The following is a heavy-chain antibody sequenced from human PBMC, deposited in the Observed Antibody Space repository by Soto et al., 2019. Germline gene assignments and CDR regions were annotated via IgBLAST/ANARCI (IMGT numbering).Heavy chain of an antibody. V-gene: IGHV1-2*02. CDR2: INPATGAA. CDR1: GYPVTAYY. D-gene: IGHD3-3*01. CDR3: ARGGGVGVAGSAAFDM. Sequence: QLHLVQSGAVVKKPGASVTVSCSASGYPVTAYYMHWVRQAPGRGLEWMGGINPATGAAKYTQTSPGRGTLARGPSTSTSVVELSGLSPEDTAVFFGARGGGVGVAGSAAFDMWGQGTLVTVSS. J-gene: IGHJ3*02.